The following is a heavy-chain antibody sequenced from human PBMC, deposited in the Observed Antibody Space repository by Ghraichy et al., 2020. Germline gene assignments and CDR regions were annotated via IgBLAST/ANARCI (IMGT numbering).Heavy chain of an antibody. CDR1: GGSISSSSYY. Sequence: SETLSLTCTVSGGSISSSSYYWGWIRQPPGKGLEWIGSIYHSGSTYYNPSLKSRVTISVDTSKNQFSLKLNSVTAADTAVYYCARRHSGSYYNDYWGQGTLVTVSS. CDR3: ARRHSGSYYNDY. J-gene: IGHJ4*02. V-gene: IGHV4-39*01. D-gene: IGHD1-26*01. CDR2: IYHSGST.